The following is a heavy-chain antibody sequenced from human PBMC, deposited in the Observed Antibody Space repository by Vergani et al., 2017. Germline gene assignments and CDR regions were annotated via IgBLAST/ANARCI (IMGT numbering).Heavy chain of an antibody. D-gene: IGHD3-22*01. Sequence: QVQLVESGGGVVQPGRSLRLSCAASGFTFSSYGMHWVRQAPGKGLEWVAVISYDGSNKYYADSVKGRFTISRDNSKNTLYLQMNSLRAEDTAVYYCAKDPYYYDSSGLFDYWGQGTTVTVSS. CDR2: ISYDGSNK. J-gene: IGHJ4*03. V-gene: IGHV3-30*18. CDR1: GFTFSSYG. CDR3: AKDPYYYDSSGLFDY.